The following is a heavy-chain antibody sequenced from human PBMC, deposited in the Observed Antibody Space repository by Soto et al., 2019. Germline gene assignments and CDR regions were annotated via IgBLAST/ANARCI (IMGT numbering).Heavy chain of an antibody. Sequence: TSETLSLTRTVSGGSISTYWWSWIRQPPRKGLEWIGYIYYSGSTNYNPSLKSRVTISVDTSKNQFSLKLTSVTAADTAVYYCARSRGSTRSFDYWGQGTLVTVPQ. CDR1: GGSISTYW. V-gene: IGHV4-59*01. CDR2: IYYSGST. D-gene: IGHD2-15*01. CDR3: ARSRGSTRSFDY. J-gene: IGHJ4*02.